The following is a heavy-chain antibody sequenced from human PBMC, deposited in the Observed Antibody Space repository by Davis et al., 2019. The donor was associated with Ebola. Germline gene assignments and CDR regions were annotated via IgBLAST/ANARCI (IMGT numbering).Heavy chain of an antibody. CDR2: INRSGST. CDR3: ARGGFFLVRGVITNYYYYGMDV. D-gene: IGHD3-10*01. J-gene: IGHJ6*02. V-gene: IGHV4-34*01. CDR1: GGSFSGYY. Sequence: SETLSLTCAVYGGSFSGYYWSWIRQPPGKGLEWIGEINRSGSTNYNPSLKSRVTISVDTSKNQFSLKLSSVTAADTAVYYCARGGFFLVRGVITNYYYYGMDVWGQGTTVTASS.